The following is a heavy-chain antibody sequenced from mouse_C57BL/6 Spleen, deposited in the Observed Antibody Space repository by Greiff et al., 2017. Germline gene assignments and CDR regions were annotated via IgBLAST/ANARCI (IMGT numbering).Heavy chain of an antibody. CDR2: ISGGGGNT. J-gene: IGHJ3*01. CDR3: ARLGYDGYPAWFAY. CDR1: GFTFSSYT. V-gene: IGHV5-9*01. D-gene: IGHD2-3*01. Sequence: EVKLVESGGGLVKPGGSLKLSCAASGFTFSSYTMSWVRQTPEKRLEWVATISGGGGNTYYPDSVKGRFTISRDNAKNTLYLQMSSLRSEDTALYFCARLGYDGYPAWFAYWGQGTLVTVSA.